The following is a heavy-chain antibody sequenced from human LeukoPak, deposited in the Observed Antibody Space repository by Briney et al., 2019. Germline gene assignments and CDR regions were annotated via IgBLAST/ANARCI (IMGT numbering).Heavy chain of an antibody. J-gene: IGHJ4*02. CDR1: GYTFTSYD. CDR3: ATELRWKEY. CDR2: MSPNSGNT. V-gene: IGHV1-8*01. D-gene: IGHD4-23*01. Sequence: ASVKVSCKASGYTFTSYDINWVRQATGQGLEWLGWMSPNSGNTGYAQKFQGRVTMTSDTSIDTAYMELSSLRSEDTAVYYCATELRWKEYWGQGTLVTVSS.